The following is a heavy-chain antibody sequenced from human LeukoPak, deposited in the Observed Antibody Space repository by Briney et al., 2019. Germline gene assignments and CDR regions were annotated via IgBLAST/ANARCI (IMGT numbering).Heavy chain of an antibody. Sequence: PGGSLRLSCAASGFTFSSYAMSWVRQAPGKGLEWVSAISGSGGSTYYADSVKGRFTISRDNAKNSLYLQMNSLRDEDTAVYYCARILTTGTTEDYWGQGTLVTVSS. CDR2: ISGSGGST. V-gene: IGHV3-23*01. CDR1: GFTFSSYA. J-gene: IGHJ4*02. D-gene: IGHD4-11*01. CDR3: ARILTTGTTEDY.